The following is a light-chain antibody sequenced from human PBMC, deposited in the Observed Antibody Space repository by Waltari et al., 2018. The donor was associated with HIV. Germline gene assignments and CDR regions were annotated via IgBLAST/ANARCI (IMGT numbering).Light chain of an antibody. CDR2: GNN. V-gene: IGLV1-40*01. Sequence: QSMLTQPPSVSGAPGQRVSISCTGSSSTIGTGYDVHWYQQLPGTAPKLLISGNNNRPSGVPDRFSAAKSGTSASLTSSGLQAEDEAVYFCQSYDISLSASVVFGGGTKLTVL. CDR3: QSYDISLSASVV. CDR1: SSTIGTGYD. J-gene: IGLJ2*01.